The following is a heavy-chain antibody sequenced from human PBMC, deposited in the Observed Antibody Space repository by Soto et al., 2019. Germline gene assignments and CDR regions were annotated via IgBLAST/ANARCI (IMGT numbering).Heavy chain of an antibody. CDR3: ARHEELWGGDYYDSSGKIGQIDY. CDR1: GGSISSSSYY. V-gene: IGHV4-39*01. D-gene: IGHD3-22*01. Sequence: PSETLSLTCTVSGGSISSSSYYWGWIRQPPGKGLEWIGSIYYSGSTYYNPSLKSRVTISVDTSKNQFSLKLSSVTAADTAVYYCARHEELWGGDYYDSSGKIGQIDYWGQGTLVTVSS. CDR2: IYYSGST. J-gene: IGHJ4*02.